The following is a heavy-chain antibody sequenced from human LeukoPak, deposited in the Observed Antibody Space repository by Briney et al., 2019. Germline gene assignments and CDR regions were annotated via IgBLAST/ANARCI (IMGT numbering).Heavy chain of an antibody. D-gene: IGHD3-3*01. CDR2: IIPIFGTA. Sequence: GASVKVSCKASGGTFSSYAISWVRQAPGQGLEWMGGIIPIFGTANYAQKFQGRVTITTDESTSTAYMELSSLRSEDTAVYYCARDRVTIFGVDTGSWFDPWGQGTLVTVPS. J-gene: IGHJ5*02. CDR3: ARDRVTIFGVDTGSWFDP. V-gene: IGHV1-69*05. CDR1: GGTFSSYA.